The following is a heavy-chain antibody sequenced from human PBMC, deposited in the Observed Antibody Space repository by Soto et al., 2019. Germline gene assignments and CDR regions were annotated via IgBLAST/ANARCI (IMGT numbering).Heavy chain of an antibody. CDR2: IWYDGSNK. Sequence: GGSLRLSCAASGFTFSSYGMHWVRQAPGKGLEWVAVIWYDGSNKYYADSVKGRFTISRDNSKNTLYLQMNSLRAEDTAVYYCARDWGSSSFIDGMDVWGQGTTVTVSS. D-gene: IGHD3-16*01. CDR3: ARDWGSSSFIDGMDV. CDR1: GFTFSSYG. J-gene: IGHJ6*02. V-gene: IGHV3-33*01.